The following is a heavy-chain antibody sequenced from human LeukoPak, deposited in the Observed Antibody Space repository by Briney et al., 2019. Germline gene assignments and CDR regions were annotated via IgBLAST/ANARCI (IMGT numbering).Heavy chain of an antibody. D-gene: IGHD3-10*01. CDR3: ARLWFGELSLGDY. J-gene: IGHJ4*02. CDR2: INHSGST. Sequence: SETLSLTCAVYGGSFSGYYWSWIRQPPGKGLEGMVEINHSGSTNYNPSLKRRVTISVDTSKNQFSLQLSPVTAADTAVYYCARLWFGELSLGDYWDQGALVTVPS. V-gene: IGHV4-34*01. CDR1: GGSFSGYY.